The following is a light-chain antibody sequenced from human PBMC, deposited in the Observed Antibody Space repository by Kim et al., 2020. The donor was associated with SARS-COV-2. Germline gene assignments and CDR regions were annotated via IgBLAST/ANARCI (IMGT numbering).Light chain of an antibody. CDR2: GKN. V-gene: IGLV3-19*01. CDR3: NSRDSNENVF. CDR1: SLRSYY. Sequence: VALGQTVRITCQGDSLRSYYASWYQQKRGQAPILVIYGKNNRPSGIPDRFSGSSAGNTASLTITGTQAGDEADYYCNSRDSNENVFFGGGTQLTVL. J-gene: IGLJ2*01.